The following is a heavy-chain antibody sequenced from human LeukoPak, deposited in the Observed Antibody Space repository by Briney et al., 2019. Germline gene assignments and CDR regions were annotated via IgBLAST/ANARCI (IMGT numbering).Heavy chain of an antibody. Sequence: SQTLSLTCTVSGGSISSGDYYWSWIRQPPGKGLEWIGYIYYSGSTYYNPSLKSRVTISVDTSKNQFSLKLSSVTAADTAVYYCARVARDYDILTGFYYYGMDVWGQGTTVTVSS. CDR1: GGSISSGDYY. CDR3: ARVARDYDILTGFYYYGMDV. V-gene: IGHV4-30-4*01. J-gene: IGHJ6*02. CDR2: IYYSGST. D-gene: IGHD3-9*01.